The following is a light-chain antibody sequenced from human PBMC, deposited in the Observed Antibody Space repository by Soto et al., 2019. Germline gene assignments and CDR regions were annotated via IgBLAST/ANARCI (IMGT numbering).Light chain of an antibody. CDR1: ERISTY. CDR3: QQSYGTPYS. J-gene: IGKJ2*03. CDR2: AAS. Sequence: DIQMTQSPSSLSASVGERVTITCRASERISTYLNWYQQKPGKAPKLLIYAASNLQSGVPSRFSGSGSGTDFTLTISSLHPEDFATYYCQQSYGTPYSFGKGTELGI. V-gene: IGKV1-39*01.